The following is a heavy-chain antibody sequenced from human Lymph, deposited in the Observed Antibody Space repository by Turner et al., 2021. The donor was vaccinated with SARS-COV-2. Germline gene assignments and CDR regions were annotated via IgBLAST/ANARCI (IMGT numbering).Heavy chain of an antibody. D-gene: IGHD6-13*01. CDR2: IYSGGTT. Sequence: EVQLVETGGGFIQPGWSLRLSCAASGIIVSRNYMNWVRQAPGKGVEWVSVIYSGGTTYYADSVKGRFTISRDNSKNTLYLQMNSLRVEDTAVYYCARDLGTYGMDVWGQGTTVTVSS. V-gene: IGHV3-53*02. J-gene: IGHJ6*02. CDR1: GIIVSRNY. CDR3: ARDLGTYGMDV.